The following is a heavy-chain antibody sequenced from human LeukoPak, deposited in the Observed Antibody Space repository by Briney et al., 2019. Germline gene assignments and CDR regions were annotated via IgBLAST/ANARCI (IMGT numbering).Heavy chain of an antibody. J-gene: IGHJ4*02. CDR3: ARLDRDYGDMYYFDY. D-gene: IGHD4-17*01. V-gene: IGHV4-39*01. CDR1: GGSFSSTNYY. CDR2: INYSGTT. Sequence: PSETLSLTCTVSGGSFSSTNYYWGWIRQSPGKRLEWIGSINYSGTTYYNPSLKSRVTISVDTSRNPFSLHLRSVPAADTAVYYCARLDRDYGDMYYFDYWGQGTLVIVSS.